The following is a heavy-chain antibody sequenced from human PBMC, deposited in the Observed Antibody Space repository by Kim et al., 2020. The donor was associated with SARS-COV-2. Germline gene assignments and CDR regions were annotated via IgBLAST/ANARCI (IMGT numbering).Heavy chain of an antibody. V-gene: IGHV3-23*01. J-gene: IGHJ4*02. Sequence: GGSLRLSCAASGFTFSSYAMSWVRQAPGKGLEWVSAISGSGGSTYYADSVKGRFTISRDNSKSTLYLQMNSLRAEDTAVYYCAKDLYFDWQYFDYWGQGTLVTVSS. CDR1: GFTFSSYA. CDR3: AKDLYFDWQYFDY. CDR2: ISGSGGST. D-gene: IGHD3-9*01.